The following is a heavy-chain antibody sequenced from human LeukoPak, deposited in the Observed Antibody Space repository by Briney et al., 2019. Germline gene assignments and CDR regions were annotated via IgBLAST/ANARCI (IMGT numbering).Heavy chain of an antibody. D-gene: IGHD2-2*01. Sequence: GAAVKLSCTASGYTFTVYYMHWVRQAPGQGLEWMGWINPNSGGPTYAQTFQGRGPMTRDTSITTAYMELSRLRSDYTAVYYCARALYCSSPSCYGYYYYMDVWGKGTTVTISS. CDR3: ARALYCSSPSCYGYYYYMDV. J-gene: IGHJ6*03. CDR1: GYTFTVYY. V-gene: IGHV1-2*02. CDR2: INPNSGGP.